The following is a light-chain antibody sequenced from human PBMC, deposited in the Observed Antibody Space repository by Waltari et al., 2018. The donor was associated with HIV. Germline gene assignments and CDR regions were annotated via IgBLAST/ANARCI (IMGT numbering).Light chain of an antibody. CDR1: GSDIGLYDL. J-gene: IGLJ2*01. Sequence: QSALPQPTSLSGSPGQSITIPCSGTGSDIGLYDLVSWYRQEPGKAPRLLIYGVSNRPSEISRRFSGSKARTTASLTISALQADDEGDYYCSAYTMSGSLVFGGGTKLTVL. CDR2: GVS. CDR3: SAYTMSGSLV. V-gene: IGLV2-14*01.